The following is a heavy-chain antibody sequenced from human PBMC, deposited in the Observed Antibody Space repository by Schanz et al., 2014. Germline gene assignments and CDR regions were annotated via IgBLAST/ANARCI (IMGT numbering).Heavy chain of an antibody. CDR3: ARHSGYYYYYGMDV. V-gene: IGHV4-39*01. CDR1: GGSISSSSYY. CDR2: IYYSGST. Sequence: QLQLQESGPGLVKPSETLSLTCTVSGGSISSSSYYWGWIRQPPGKGLEWIGSIYYSGSTYYNPSPKSGVPISVAAPKNQFPLKLSSVTAADTAVYYCARHSGYYYYYGMDVWGQGTTVTVSS. J-gene: IGHJ6*02.